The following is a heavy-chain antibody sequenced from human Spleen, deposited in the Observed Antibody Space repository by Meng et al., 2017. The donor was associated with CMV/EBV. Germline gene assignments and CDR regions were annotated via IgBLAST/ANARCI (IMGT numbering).Heavy chain of an antibody. CDR2: INSDGSST. Sequence: GESLKISCAASGFTFSSYWMHWVRQAPGKGLVWVSRINSDGSSTSYADSVKGRFTISRDNAKNSLYLQMNSLRAEDTAVYYCARARITMVRGDFDYWGQGTLVTVSS. V-gene: IGHV3-74*01. CDR3: ARARITMVRGDFDY. CDR1: GFTFSSYW. J-gene: IGHJ4*02. D-gene: IGHD3-10*01.